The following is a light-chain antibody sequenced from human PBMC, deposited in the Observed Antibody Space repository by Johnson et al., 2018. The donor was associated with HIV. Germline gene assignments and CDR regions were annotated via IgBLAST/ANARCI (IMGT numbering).Light chain of an antibody. J-gene: IGLJ1*01. CDR2: DNN. CDR3: GTWDSNLSVYV. Sequence: QSVLTQPPSVSAAPGQKVTISCSGTSSNVGNNYVSWYQHLPGTAPKLLIYDNNKRPSGIPDRFSGSKSGTSATLGITGLQPGDEADYYCGTWDSNLSVYVFGTGTKVSVL. CDR1: SSNVGNNY. V-gene: IGLV1-51*01.